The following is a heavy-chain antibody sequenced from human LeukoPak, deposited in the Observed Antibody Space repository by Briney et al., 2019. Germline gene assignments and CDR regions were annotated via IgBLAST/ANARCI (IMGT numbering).Heavy chain of an antibody. Sequence: GGSLRLSCAGSGFTFIKYGVHWVRQAPGKGLEWVAAISHDGKYRYYADSVKGRITMSRDTSKNTQYLQMNSLRGEDTAVYYCAKDAYERDGYDDLLRDFMDVWGQGTTVIVSS. CDR1: GFTFIKYG. J-gene: IGHJ6*02. CDR3: AKDAYERDGYDDLLRDFMDV. V-gene: IGHV3-30*18. CDR2: ISHDGKYR. D-gene: IGHD5-12*01.